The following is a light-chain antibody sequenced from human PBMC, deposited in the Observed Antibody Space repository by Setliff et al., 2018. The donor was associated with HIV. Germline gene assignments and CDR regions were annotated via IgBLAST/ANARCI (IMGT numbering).Light chain of an antibody. CDR2: EVS. Sequence: QSALTQPASVSGSPGQSITISCTGTSSDVGGYNYVSWYQQHPGFGPKLIIYEVSNRPSGVSNRFSGSKSGNTASLTISGLQAEDEADYYCSSYAVTNTLPFGTGTKVTVL. CDR1: SSDVGGYNY. V-gene: IGLV2-14*01. J-gene: IGLJ1*01. CDR3: SSYAVTNTLP.